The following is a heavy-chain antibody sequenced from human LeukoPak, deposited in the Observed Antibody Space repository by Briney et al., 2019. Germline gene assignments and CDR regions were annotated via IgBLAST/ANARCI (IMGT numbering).Heavy chain of an antibody. J-gene: IGHJ5*02. CDR2: LNPYTGAT. CDR3: VTATVTHTRDP. Sequence: ASVKVSCQPSGYTFSDFYLHWVRQAPGQGLEWMGWLNPYTGATITAQRFQGRVTLTWDTSIATGFMELTSLRSDDTAVYYCVTATVTHTRDPWDQGTLITVSS. V-gene: IGHV1-2*02. CDR1: GYTFSDFY. D-gene: IGHD4-17*01.